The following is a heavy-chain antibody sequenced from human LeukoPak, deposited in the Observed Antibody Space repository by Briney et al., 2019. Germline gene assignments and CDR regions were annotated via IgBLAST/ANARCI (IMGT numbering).Heavy chain of an antibody. CDR2: IYTSGST. D-gene: IGHD4-23*01. V-gene: IGHV4-61*02. CDR1: GGSISSGGYS. J-gene: IGHJ4*02. Sequence: PSQTLSLTCAVSGGSISSGGYSWSWIRQPAGKGLEWIGRIYTSGSTNYNPSLKSRVTMSVDTSKNQFSLKLSSVTAADTAVYYCARDSEEDIHYGGNSALDYWGQGTLVTVSS. CDR3: ARDSEEDIHYGGNSALDY.